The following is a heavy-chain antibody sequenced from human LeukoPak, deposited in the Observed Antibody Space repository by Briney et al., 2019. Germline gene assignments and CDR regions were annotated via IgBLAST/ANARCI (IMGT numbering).Heavy chain of an antibody. V-gene: IGHV4-4*07. D-gene: IGHD3-22*01. Sequence: PSETLSLTCTVSGGSISSYYWSWIRQPAGKGLEWIGRIYTSGSTNFNPSLKSRVTMSVDTSKNQFSLKLSSVTAADTAMYYCARNHLRPFYYDSSGYHDAFDIWGQGTMVTVSS. CDR3: ARNHLRPFYYDSSGYHDAFDI. CDR2: IYTSGST. J-gene: IGHJ3*02. CDR1: GGSISSYY.